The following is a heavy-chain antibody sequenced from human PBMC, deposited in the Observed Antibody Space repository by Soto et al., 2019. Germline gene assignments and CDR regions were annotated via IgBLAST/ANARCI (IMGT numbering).Heavy chain of an antibody. V-gene: IGHV3-23*01. J-gene: IGHJ4*02. D-gene: IGHD1-7*01. CDR1: EFTFSNYA. CDR3: AITRITGTRIYSFDY. CDR2: ISGSGGST. Sequence: GGSLRLSCAASEFTFSNYAMSWIRQAPGKGLEWVSGISGSGGSTYYADSVEGRFTISRDNSKNTLYLQMNSLRAEDTALYYCAITRITGTRIYSFDYWGQGTLVTVSS.